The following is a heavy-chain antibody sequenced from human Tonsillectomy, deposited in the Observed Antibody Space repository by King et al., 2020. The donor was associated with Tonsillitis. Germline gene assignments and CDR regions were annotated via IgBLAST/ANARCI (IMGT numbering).Heavy chain of an antibody. Sequence: VQLVESGGGLVQPGGSLRLSCAASGFTFSSYSMSCVRQAPVKGLELVSGISNSCCYTYYADSVNGRFTISRDNSKNTLYLQMNSLRAGDTAAYYCAKDGHSSGWYYFDYWGQGTLVTVSS. CDR2: ISNSCCYT. CDR3: AKDGHSSGWYYFDY. J-gene: IGHJ4*02. D-gene: IGHD6-19*01. V-gene: IGHV3-23*04. CDR1: GFTFSSYS.